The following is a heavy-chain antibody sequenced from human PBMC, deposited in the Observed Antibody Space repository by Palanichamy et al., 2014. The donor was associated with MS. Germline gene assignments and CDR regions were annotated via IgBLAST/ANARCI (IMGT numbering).Heavy chain of an antibody. CDR2: INSRGDRK. V-gene: IGHV3-48*03. D-gene: IGHD3-10*01. Sequence: EVQLVESGGRLVQPGGSLRLSCAASGFTFSSYEMNWVRQAPGKGLEWVSYINSRGDRKDYGEAVKGRFTISRDNARNSLYLQMNSLRAEDTAVYYCAREGDIIPFMDVWGQGTTVAVS. CDR1: GFTFSSYE. J-gene: IGHJ6*02. CDR3: AREGDIIPFMDV.